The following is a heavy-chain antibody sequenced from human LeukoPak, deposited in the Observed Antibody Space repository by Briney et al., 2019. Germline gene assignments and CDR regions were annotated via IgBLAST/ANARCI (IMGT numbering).Heavy chain of an antibody. V-gene: IGHV4-31*03. CDR1: GASVSGGGYY. Sequence: NASETLSLTCTVSGASVSGGGYYWSWIRQHPGKGLEWIGFTSYSGGAYYNPSLMSRITMSVDRSQNQFSLKMRDVTAADTAVYFCATAEREYFYFDSWGQGALVAVSS. D-gene: IGHD2/OR15-2a*01. J-gene: IGHJ4*02. CDR2: TSYSGGA. CDR3: ATAEREYFYFDS.